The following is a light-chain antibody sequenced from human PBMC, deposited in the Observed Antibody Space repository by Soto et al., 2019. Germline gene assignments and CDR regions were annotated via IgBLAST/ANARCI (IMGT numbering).Light chain of an antibody. V-gene: IGLV1-44*01. CDR2: NNN. Sequence: QSVLTQPPSASGTPGQRVTISYSGSSSNIGSNLVNWYQQLPGTAPKLVMYNNNQWPSGVPDRFSGSKSGTSASLAISGLQSEDEADYYCAAWDDSLNGLVFGGGTKLTVL. CDR1: SSNIGSNL. CDR3: AAWDDSLNGLV. J-gene: IGLJ3*02.